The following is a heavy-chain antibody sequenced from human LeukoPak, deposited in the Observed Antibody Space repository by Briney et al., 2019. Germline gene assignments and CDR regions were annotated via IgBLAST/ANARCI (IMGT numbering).Heavy chain of an antibody. Sequence: GGSLRVSCAASGFTFSSDWMHWVRRAPGKGLVWVSRINRDGSSTNYADSVKGRSTISRDNAKNTLCLQMNSLRAEDTAVYYCASPGIAEAGTYFYYWGQGTLVTVSS. V-gene: IGHV3-74*01. J-gene: IGHJ4*02. CDR3: ASPGIAEAGTYFYY. D-gene: IGHD6-13*01. CDR1: GFTFSSDW. CDR2: INRDGSST.